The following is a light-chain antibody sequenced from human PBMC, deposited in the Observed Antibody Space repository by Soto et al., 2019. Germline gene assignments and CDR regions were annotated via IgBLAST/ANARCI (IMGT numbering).Light chain of an antibody. V-gene: IGKV3-11*01. CDR2: DAS. Sequence: DILLTQSPATLSLSPGERATLSCRASQSVSSYLAWYQQKPGQAPRLLIYDASNRATGIPARFSGSGSGTDFTLTISSLEPEDFAVYYCQQRSNWPPYTFGQGTRLEIK. J-gene: IGKJ5*01. CDR1: QSVSSY. CDR3: QQRSNWPPYT.